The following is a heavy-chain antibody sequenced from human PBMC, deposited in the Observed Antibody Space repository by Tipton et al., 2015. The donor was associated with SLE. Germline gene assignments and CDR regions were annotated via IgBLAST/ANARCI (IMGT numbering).Heavy chain of an antibody. J-gene: IGHJ3*01. V-gene: IGHV3-20*04. D-gene: IGHD3-22*01. CDR2: INWNGGTA. CDR1: GFTFDDYG. CDR3: ARGRALYDINGYHPHDALDV. Sequence: GSLRLSCVASGFTFDDYGMSWVRQAPGKGLECVSGINWNGGTALYADSVKGRFTVSRDNAKNSLYLQMNSLRAEDTALYYCARGRALYDINGYHPHDALDVWGQGTIVTVSS.